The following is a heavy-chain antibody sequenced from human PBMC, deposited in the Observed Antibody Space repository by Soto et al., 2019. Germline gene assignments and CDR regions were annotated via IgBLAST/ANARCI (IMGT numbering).Heavy chain of an antibody. CDR2: ISGSGGST. CDR3: AKVGRLGGENDAFDI. V-gene: IGHV3-23*01. CDR1: GFTFSSYA. Sequence: GGSLRLSCAASGFTFSSYAMSWVRQAPGKGLEWVSAISGSGGSTYYADSVKGRFTISRDNSKNTLYLQMNSLRAEDMAVYYCAKVGRLGGENDAFDIWGQGTMVTVSS. J-gene: IGHJ3*02. D-gene: IGHD2-15*01.